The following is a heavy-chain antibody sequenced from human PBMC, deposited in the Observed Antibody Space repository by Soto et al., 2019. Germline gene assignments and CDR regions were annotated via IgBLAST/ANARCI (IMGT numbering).Heavy chain of an antibody. V-gene: IGHV4-39*01. CDR1: GGSVSSSSYY. CDR2: IYYSGST. D-gene: IGHD5-12*01. J-gene: IGHJ4*02. Sequence: QLQLQESGPGLVKPSETLSLTCTVSGGSVSSSSYYWGWIRQPPGKGLEWIGSIYYSGSTYYNASLKSRVTLSVDTSKNQFSLKLSSVTAAFTALYYCARRGVSGYGSFDYWGQGTLVTVSS. CDR3: ARRGVSGYGSFDY.